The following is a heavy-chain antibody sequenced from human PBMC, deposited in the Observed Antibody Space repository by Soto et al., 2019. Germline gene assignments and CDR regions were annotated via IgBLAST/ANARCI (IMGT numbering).Heavy chain of an antibody. V-gene: IGHV3-33*01. CDR1: GFTFSSYG. CDR2: IWYDGSNK. CDR3: ARDEMRLFRVGYYFDY. Sequence: QVQLVESGGGVVQPGRSLRLSCAASGFTFSSYGMHWVRQAPGKGLEWVAVIWYDGSNKYYADSVKGRFTISRDNSKNTLYLQMNSLRAEDTAVYYCARDEMRLFRVGYYFDYWGQGTLVTVSS. D-gene: IGHD3-22*01. J-gene: IGHJ4*02.